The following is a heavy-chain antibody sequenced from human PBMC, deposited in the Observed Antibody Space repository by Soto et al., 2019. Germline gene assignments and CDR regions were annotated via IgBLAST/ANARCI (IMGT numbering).Heavy chain of an antibody. CDR1: EFTFSTYS. CDR2: ISSTGSNI. D-gene: IGHD2-2*01. J-gene: IGHJ4*02. CDR3: ARDSCRNTSCAANY. Sequence: GGSLRLSCAASEFTFSTYSMNWVRQAPGKGLEWISYISSTGSNIYYADSVKGRFTISRDNARNSLYLQMNSLRDEDTAVYYCARDSCRNTSCAANYWGQGXLVTVPS. V-gene: IGHV3-48*02.